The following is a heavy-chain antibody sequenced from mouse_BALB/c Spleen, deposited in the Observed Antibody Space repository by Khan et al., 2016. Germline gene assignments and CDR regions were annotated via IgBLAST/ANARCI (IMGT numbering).Heavy chain of an antibody. Sequence: QIQLVQSGSELARPGASVKLSCKASGFTFTNYWMQWIKQRPGQGLEWIGAIYPGDGDTRYAQKFEGKTTLTADTYYSTVYLPLDNLASEDSAVSYCTRGDAGGFVAGCTYWGQGTLLTVSA. CDR1: GFTFTNYW. D-gene: IGHD1-1*02. V-gene: IGHV1-87*01. J-gene: IGHJ3*01. CDR2: IYPGDGDT. CDR3: TRGDAGGFVAGCTY.